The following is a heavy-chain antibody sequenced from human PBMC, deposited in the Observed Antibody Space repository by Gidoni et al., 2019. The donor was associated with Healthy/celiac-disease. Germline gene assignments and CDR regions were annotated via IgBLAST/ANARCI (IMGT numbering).Heavy chain of an antibody. CDR1: GWSFSGYY. J-gene: IGHJ6*02. Sequence: QVQLQQWGAGLLKPSETLSLTCAVYGWSFSGYYWSWIRHPPGKGLEWIGEINHSGSTNYNPSLKSRVTISVDTSKNQFSLKLSSVTAADTAVYYCASGRSKPTYYYDSSGYPRDYYYYYGMDVWGQGTTVTVSS. CDR2: INHSGST. D-gene: IGHD3-22*01. CDR3: ASGRSKPTYYYDSSGYPRDYYYYYGMDV. V-gene: IGHV4-34*01.